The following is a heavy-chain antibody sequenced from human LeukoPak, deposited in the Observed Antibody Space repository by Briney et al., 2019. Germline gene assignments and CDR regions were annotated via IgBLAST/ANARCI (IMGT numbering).Heavy chain of an antibody. V-gene: IGHV1-46*01. CDR1: GYTFTSYY. CDR2: INPSGGST. CDR3: ARSGPYYDFWSGYYTGARFDP. Sequence: GASVKVSCKASGYTFTSYYMHWVRQAPGQGLEWMGIINPSGGSTNYAQKFQGRVTITADESTSTAYMELSSLRSEDTAVYYCARSGPYYDFWSGYYTGARFDPWGQGTLVTVSS. D-gene: IGHD3-3*01. J-gene: IGHJ5*02.